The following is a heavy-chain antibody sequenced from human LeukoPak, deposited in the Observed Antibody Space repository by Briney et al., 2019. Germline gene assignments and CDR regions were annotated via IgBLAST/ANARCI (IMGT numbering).Heavy chain of an antibody. CDR1: GFTFSSYA. CDR2: ISYDGSNK. CDR3: AKVVQRYDFSTQEGNDY. V-gene: IGHV3-30-3*01. Sequence: GGSLRLSCAASGFTFSSYAMHWVRQAPGKGLEWVAVISYDGSNKYYADSVKGRFTISRDNSKNTLYLQMNSLRAEDTAVYYCAKVVQRYDFSTQEGNDYWGQGTLVTVSS. D-gene: IGHD3-3*01. J-gene: IGHJ4*02.